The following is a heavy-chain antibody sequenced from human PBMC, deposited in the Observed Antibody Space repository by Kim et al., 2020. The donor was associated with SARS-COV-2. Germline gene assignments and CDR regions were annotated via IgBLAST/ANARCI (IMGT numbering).Heavy chain of an antibody. CDR3: AKDQWGDGMDV. J-gene: IGHJ6*02. Sequence: RTYYADSVKGRFTISRDNSRNTLSLQMSGLRAEDTAVYYCAKDQWGDGMDVWGQGTTVTVSS. V-gene: IGHV3-23*01. CDR2: RT. D-gene: IGHD2-8*01.